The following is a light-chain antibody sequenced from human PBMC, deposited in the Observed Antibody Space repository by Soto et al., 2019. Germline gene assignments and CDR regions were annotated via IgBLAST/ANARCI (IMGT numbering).Light chain of an antibody. V-gene: IGKV3-20*01. CDR1: QSVSSSY. CDR3: QQYGSSPVT. J-gene: IGKJ3*01. Sequence: EIVLTQSPGTLSLSPGERATLSCRASQSVSSSYLGWYQQKPGQAPRLLIYGASSRSTGIPDRFSGSGSGTDFTLTINRLEPEDFAVYYCQQYGSSPVTFGPGTKVDIK. CDR2: GAS.